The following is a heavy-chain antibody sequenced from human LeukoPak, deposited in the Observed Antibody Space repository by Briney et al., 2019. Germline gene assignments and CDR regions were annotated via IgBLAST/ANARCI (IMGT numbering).Heavy chain of an antibody. CDR3: AKDKGRYYDSSGYKVGMDV. V-gene: IGHV3-9*01. CDR1: GFTFDDYA. Sequence: GGSLRLSCAASGFTFDDYAMHWVRQAPGKGVEWVSGIGWNSGSIGYADSVKGRFTISRDNAKNSLYLQMNSLRAEDTALYYCAKDKGRYYDSSGYKVGMDVWGQGTTVTVSS. CDR2: IGWNSGSI. J-gene: IGHJ6*02. D-gene: IGHD3-22*01.